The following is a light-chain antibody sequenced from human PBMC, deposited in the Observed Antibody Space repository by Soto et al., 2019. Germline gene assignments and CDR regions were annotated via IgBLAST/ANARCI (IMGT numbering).Light chain of an antibody. V-gene: IGKV1-39*01. J-gene: IGKJ2*01. CDR3: QQSYTTPYT. Sequence: DIQMTQSPSSLSAFVGDRVTITCRASQTISSYLNWYYQKPGKAPKLLIYAASSLQSEVPSRFSGSGSGTDFTLTISSQQPEDFATYYCQQSYTTPYTFGQGTKLAIK. CDR2: AAS. CDR1: QTISSY.